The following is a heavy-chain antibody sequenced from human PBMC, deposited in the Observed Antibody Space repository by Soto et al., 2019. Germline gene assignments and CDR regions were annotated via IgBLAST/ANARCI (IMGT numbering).Heavy chain of an antibody. CDR3: ARDGYWGGDCYSGWFDP. Sequence: ASVKVSCKASGYTFTGYYMHWVRQAPGQGLEWMGWINPNSGGTNYAQKFQGRVTMTRDTSISTAYMELSRLRSDDTAVYYCARDGYWGGDCYSGWFDPWGQGTLVTVSS. CDR2: INPNSGGT. D-gene: IGHD2-21*02. J-gene: IGHJ5*02. V-gene: IGHV1-2*02. CDR1: GYTFTGYY.